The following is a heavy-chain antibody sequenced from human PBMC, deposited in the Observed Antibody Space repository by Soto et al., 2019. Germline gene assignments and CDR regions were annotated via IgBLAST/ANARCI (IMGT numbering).Heavy chain of an antibody. D-gene: IGHD3-10*01. CDR3: ARDRSTMVRGVIITPDY. V-gene: IGHV3-30*03. Sequence: GGSLRLSCAVSGFEFSKFGYGMHWVRQSPGKGLEWVAFISFDGSNKYYADSVKGRFNVSRDNSKNTVYLQMNSLRAEDTAVYYCARDRSTMVRGVIITPDYWGQGTLVTVSS. J-gene: IGHJ4*02. CDR1: GFEFSKFG. CDR2: ISFDGSNK.